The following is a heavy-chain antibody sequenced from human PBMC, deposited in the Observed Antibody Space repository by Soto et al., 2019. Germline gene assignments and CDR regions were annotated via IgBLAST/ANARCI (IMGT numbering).Heavy chain of an antibody. J-gene: IGHJ3*02. D-gene: IGHD1-26*01. CDR3: AKDMGCGYPGGSYYGDDAFDI. CDR2: ISWDGGST. CDR1: GFTFDDYT. Sequence: EVQLVESGGVVVQPGGSLRLSCAASGFTFDDYTMHWVRQAPGKGLEWVSLISWDGGSTYYADSVKGRFTISRDNSKNSLYLEMNSLRTEDTALYYCAKDMGCGYPGGSYYGDDAFDIWGQGTMVTVSS. V-gene: IGHV3-43*01.